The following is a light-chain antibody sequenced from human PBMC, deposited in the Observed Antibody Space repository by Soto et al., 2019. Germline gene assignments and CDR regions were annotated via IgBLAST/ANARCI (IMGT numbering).Light chain of an antibody. V-gene: IGKV3-20*01. J-gene: IGKJ2*01. Sequence: IVLTQSPGTLSLSPGERATLSCRASQSVSSNYLAWYQQKLGQAPRLLIYGASSRATGIPDRFSGSGSGTDFTSTISRLEPEDDAVDYCQQYGSSPRYTFGQGTKVEIK. CDR3: QQYGSSPRYT. CDR1: QSVSSNY. CDR2: GAS.